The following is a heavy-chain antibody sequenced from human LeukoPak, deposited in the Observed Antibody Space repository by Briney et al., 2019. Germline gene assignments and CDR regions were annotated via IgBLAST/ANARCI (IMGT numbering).Heavy chain of an antibody. CDR2: ISAYNGNT. CDR1: GYTFTSYA. Sequence: GASVKVSCKASGYTFTSYAMHWVRQAPGQRLEWMGWISAYNGNTNYAQKLQGRVTMTTDTSTSTAYMELRSLRSDDTAVYYCARVKPRPWEEIVVVAGAFDIWGQGTMVTVSS. J-gene: IGHJ3*02. D-gene: IGHD3-22*01. V-gene: IGHV1-18*01. CDR3: ARVKPRPWEEIVVVAGAFDI.